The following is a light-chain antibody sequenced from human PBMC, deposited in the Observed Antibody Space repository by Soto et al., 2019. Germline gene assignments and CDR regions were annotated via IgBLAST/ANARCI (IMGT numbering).Light chain of an antibody. CDR2: GAS. Sequence: EIVMTQSPATLSVSPGERATLSCRASQSVSSKLGWYQQKPGQAPRLLIYGASIRATGIPARFSGSGSGTEFTLTISSLQSEDFAVYYCQQYNNWPRTFGPGTKVYIK. V-gene: IGKV3-15*01. J-gene: IGKJ3*01. CDR3: QQYNNWPRT. CDR1: QSVSSK.